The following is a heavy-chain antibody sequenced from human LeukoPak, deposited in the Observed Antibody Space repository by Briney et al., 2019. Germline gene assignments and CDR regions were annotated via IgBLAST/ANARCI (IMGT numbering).Heavy chain of an antibody. CDR2: ISAHSRYI. Sequence: GGSLRLSCAASGFTFSDFGMNWVRQAPGKGLEWVSSISAHSRYIYYADSVKGRFTISRDNAQSSLYLQMNSLRAEDSAVYYCARQYYDFWSGYPPAGWDWGQGTLVTVSS. J-gene: IGHJ4*02. V-gene: IGHV3-21*01. CDR3: ARQYYDFWSGYPPAGWD. D-gene: IGHD3-3*01. CDR1: GFTFSDFG.